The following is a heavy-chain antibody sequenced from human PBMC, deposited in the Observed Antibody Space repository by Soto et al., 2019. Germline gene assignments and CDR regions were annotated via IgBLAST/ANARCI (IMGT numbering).Heavy chain of an antibody. J-gene: IGHJ4*02. D-gene: IGHD2-15*01. CDR3: ARETCSVGSCHYDY. V-gene: IGHV4-59*11. CDR1: GGSITSHY. Sequence: KPSETLSLTCTVSGGSITSHYWSWIRQPPGKGLEWIGYVHNSGRTNYNPSLKSRVTISVDTSKNQFSLKLSSVTAADTAVYYCARETCSVGSCHYDYWGLGTLVTVSS. CDR2: VHNSGRT.